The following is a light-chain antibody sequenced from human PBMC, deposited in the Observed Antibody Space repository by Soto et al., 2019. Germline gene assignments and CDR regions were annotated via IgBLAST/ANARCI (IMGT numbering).Light chain of an antibody. CDR1: QNIDTF. CDR2: TAS. Sequence: DIQMTQSPSSLSASVGDRVTITCRASQNIDTFLNWYQQKPGRAPNLLIFTASSLQSGVPSRFSASGSGTDFPLTISSLQPEDFATYFCQQNYNTPLTFGGGTKVEIK. V-gene: IGKV1-39*01. CDR3: QQNYNTPLT. J-gene: IGKJ4*01.